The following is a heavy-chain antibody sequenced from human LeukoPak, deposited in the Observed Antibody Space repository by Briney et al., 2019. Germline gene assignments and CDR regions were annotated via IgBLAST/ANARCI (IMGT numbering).Heavy chain of an antibody. CDR3: ARQTGSGLFTLP. Sequence: PSETLSLTCNVSGVSISSSNSYWGWIRQPPGKGLEWIGSIYYSGNTYYNASLKSQVSISIDTSKNQFSLKLTSVTAADTAVYYCARQTGSGLFTLPGGQGTLVTVSS. J-gene: IGHJ4*02. D-gene: IGHD3/OR15-3a*01. V-gene: IGHV4-39*01. CDR2: IYYSGNT. CDR1: GVSISSSNSY.